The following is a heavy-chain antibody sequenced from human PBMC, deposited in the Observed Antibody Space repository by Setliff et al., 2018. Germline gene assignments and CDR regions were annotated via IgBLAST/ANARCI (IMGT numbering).Heavy chain of an antibody. CDR2: IYYSGST. CDR1: GGSISSGGYY. CDR3: ARFYGDYQFDY. V-gene: IGHV4-61*08. Sequence: PSETLSLTCTVSGGSISSGGYYWSWIRQHPGKGLEWIGYIYYSGSTNYNPSLKSRVTISVDTSKNQFSLKLSSVTAADTAVYYCARFYGDYQFDYWGQGTLVTVSS. J-gene: IGHJ4*02. D-gene: IGHD4-17*01.